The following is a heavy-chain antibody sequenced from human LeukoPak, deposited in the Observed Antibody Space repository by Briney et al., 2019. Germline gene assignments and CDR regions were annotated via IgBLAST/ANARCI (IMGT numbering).Heavy chain of an antibody. V-gene: IGHV3-23*01. J-gene: IGHJ4*02. D-gene: IGHD6-25*01. CDR1: GFTFSSYA. Sequence: GGSLRLSCAASGFTFSSYAMSWVRQAPGKGLEWVSAISGSGGSTYYADSVKGRFTITRDNSKNTLYLQMNSLRAEDTAVYYCAKDVWKGASGSGYSDYWSQGTLVTVST. CDR2: ISGSGGST. CDR3: AKDVWKGASGSGYSDY.